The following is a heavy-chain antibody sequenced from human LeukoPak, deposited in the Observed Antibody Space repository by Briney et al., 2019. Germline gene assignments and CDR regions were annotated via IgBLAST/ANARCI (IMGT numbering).Heavy chain of an antibody. Sequence: PGGSLRLSCAASGFTFDDYAMHWVRQAPGKGLEWVSGISWNSGSMDYADSVKGRFTISRDNAKNSLYLQMNSLRAEDTALYYCARDRWIARALLSPFDYWGQETLVTVSS. CDR2: ISWNSGSM. CDR1: GFTFDDYA. V-gene: IGHV3-9*01. D-gene: IGHD1-26*01. CDR3: ARDRWIARALLSPFDY. J-gene: IGHJ4*02.